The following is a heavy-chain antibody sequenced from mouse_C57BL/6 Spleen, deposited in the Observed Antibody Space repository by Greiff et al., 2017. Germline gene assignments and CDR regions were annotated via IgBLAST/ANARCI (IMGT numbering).Heavy chain of an antibody. J-gene: IGHJ2*01. V-gene: IGHV1-64*01. CDR1: GYTFTSYW. D-gene: IGHD3-2*02. CDR3: ARSAAQATYYFDY. CDR2: FHPNSGST. Sequence: QVQLQQPGAELVKPGASVKLSCKASGYTFTSYWMHWVKQRPGQGLEWIGMFHPNSGSTNYNEKFKSKATLTVAKSSSTAYMQLNSLTSEDSAVYYCARSAAQATYYFDYWGQGTTLTVSS.